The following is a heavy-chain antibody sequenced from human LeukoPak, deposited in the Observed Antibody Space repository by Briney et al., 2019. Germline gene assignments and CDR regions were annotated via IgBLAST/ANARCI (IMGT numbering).Heavy chain of an antibody. V-gene: IGHV1-3*04. Sequence: ASVKVSCKASGYTFATYAIHWVRQAPGQRLEWMGWISTYNDDRKYSPKFQGTVTITTDTSASTAYLELSSLRSEDTAVYYCARDRSSFSYAFDIWGQGTMVTVSS. D-gene: IGHD6-6*01. J-gene: IGHJ3*02. CDR2: ISTYNDDR. CDR3: ARDRSSFSYAFDI. CDR1: GYTFATYA.